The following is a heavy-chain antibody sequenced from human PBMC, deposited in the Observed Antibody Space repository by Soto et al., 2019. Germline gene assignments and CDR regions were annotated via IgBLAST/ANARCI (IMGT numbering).Heavy chain of an antibody. CDR2: INPNSGGT. CDR1: GYTFTGYY. V-gene: IGHV1-2*02. CDR3: ARGLWFGELSHETGGY. Sequence: QVQLVQSGAEVKKPGASVKVSCKASGYTFTGYYLHCVRQAPGQGLEWMGWINPNSGGTNYAQKVQGRVTMTRDTSISTVYMELSRLRSDDTAVYDCARGLWFGELSHETGGYWGQVSRVTVSS. D-gene: IGHD3-10*01. J-gene: IGHJ4*02.